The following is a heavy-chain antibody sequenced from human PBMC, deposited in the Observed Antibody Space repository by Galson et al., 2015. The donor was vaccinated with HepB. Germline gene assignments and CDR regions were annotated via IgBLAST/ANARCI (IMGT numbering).Heavy chain of an antibody. Sequence: SLRLSCAASGFTFSSYAMSWVRQAPGKGLEWVSAISGSGGSTYYADSVKGRFTISRDNSKNTLYLQMNSLRAEDTAVYYCAKGQYYYDSSGYYLLDDAGGLDYWGQGTLVTVSS. V-gene: IGHV3-23*01. CDR1: GFTFSSYA. CDR3: AKGQYYYDSSGYYLLDDAGGLDY. CDR2: ISGSGGST. J-gene: IGHJ4*02. D-gene: IGHD3-22*01.